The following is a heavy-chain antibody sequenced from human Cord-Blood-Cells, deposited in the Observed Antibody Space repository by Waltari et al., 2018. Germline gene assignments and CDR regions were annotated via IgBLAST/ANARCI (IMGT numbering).Heavy chain of an antibody. J-gene: IGHJ3*02. Sequence: QVQLVESGGGVVQPGRSLRLSCAASGFTFSSYATHWVRQAPGKGLEWVAVISYDGSNKYYADSVKGRFTISRDNSKNTLYLQMNSLRAEDTAVYYCAGWNYDAFDIWGQGTMVTVSS. CDR3: AGWNYDAFDI. V-gene: IGHV3-30-3*01. D-gene: IGHD1-7*01. CDR2: ISYDGSNK. CDR1: GFTFSSYA.